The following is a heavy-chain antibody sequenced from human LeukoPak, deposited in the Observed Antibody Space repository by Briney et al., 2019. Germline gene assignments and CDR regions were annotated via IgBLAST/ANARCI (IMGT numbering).Heavy chain of an antibody. D-gene: IGHD3-16*02. CDR2: IYYSGST. CDR1: GDSTSSDRYY. J-gene: IGHJ4*02. Sequence: SETLSLTCTVSGDSTSSDRYYGGWVRQPPGKGLEWIGNIYYSGSTYYNPSLKSRVTISVDTSKNQYSLKLSSVTAADTAVYYCARGPNYVWGSYRYFDYWGQGTLVTVSS. CDR3: ARGPNYVWGSYRYFDY. V-gene: IGHV4-39*07.